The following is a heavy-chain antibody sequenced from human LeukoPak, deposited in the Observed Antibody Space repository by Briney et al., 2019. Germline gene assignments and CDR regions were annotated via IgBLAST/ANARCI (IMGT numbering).Heavy chain of an antibody. J-gene: IGHJ4*02. D-gene: IGHD3-3*01. CDR1: GYTFTGCY. CDR2: INPNSGGT. Sequence: GASVKVSCKASGYTFTGCYMHWVRQAPGQGLEWMGWINPNSGGTNYAQKFQGRVTMTRDTSISTAYMELSRLRSDDTAVYYCARDRYLDFWSGYWAGWGQGTLVTVSS. V-gene: IGHV1-2*02. CDR3: ARDRYLDFWSGYWAG.